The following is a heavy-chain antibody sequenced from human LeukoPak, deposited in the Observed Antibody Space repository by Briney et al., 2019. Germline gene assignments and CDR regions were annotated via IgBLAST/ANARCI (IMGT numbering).Heavy chain of an antibody. D-gene: IGHD4-17*01. CDR2: ISGSGGST. CDR1: GFTFSSYA. V-gene: IGHV3-23*01. J-gene: IGHJ5*02. CDR3: AKDPDYGDYGTDNWFDP. Sequence: GGSLRLSCAASGFTFSSYAMSWVRQAPGKGLGWVSAISGSGGSTYYADSVKGRFTISRDNSKNTLYLQMNSLRAEDTAVYYCAKDPDYGDYGTDNWFDPWGQGTLVTVSS.